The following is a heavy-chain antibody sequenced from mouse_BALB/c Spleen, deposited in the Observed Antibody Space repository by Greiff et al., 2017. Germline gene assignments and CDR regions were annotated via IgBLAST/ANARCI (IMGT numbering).Heavy chain of an antibody. CDR1: GYSFTSYW. CDR3: TRDREFITTATGAMDD. V-gene: IGHV1-5*01. J-gene: IGHJ4*01. D-gene: IGHD1-2*01. CDR2: IYPGNSDT. Sequence: EVQLQQSGTVLARPGASVKMSCKASGYSFTSYWMHWVKQRPGQGLEWIGAIYPGNSDTSYNQKFKGKAKLTAVTSASTAYMELSSLTNEDSAVYYCTRDREFITTATGAMDDWGQGSSVTVSS.